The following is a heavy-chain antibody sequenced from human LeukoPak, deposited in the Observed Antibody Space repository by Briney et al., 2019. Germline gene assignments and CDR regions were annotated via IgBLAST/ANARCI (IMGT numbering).Heavy chain of an antibody. J-gene: IGHJ4*02. V-gene: IGHV1-69*05. D-gene: IGHD4-17*01. CDR2: IIPIFGTA. CDR3: AREDDTATGDY. Sequence: GASVKVSCKASGGTFSSYAISWVRQAPGQGLEWMGGIIPIFGTANYAQKFQGRVTMTRDTSISTAYMELSRLRSDDTAVYYCAREDDTATGDYWGQGTLVTVSS. CDR1: GGTFSSYA.